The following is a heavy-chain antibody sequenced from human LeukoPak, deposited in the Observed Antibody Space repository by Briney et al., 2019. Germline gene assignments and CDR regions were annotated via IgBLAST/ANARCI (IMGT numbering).Heavy chain of an antibody. CDR1: GRSFSGYY. J-gene: IGHJ4*02. D-gene: IGHD3-3*01. CDR2: INHSGST. CDR3: AREHVEGYIDY. V-gene: IGHV4-34*01. Sequence: SETLSLTCAVYGRSFSGYYWSCIRQPPGKGLEWIGEINHSGSTNYNPSLKSRVTISVDTSKNQFSLKLSSVTAADTAVYYCAREHVEGYIDYWGQGTLVTVSS.